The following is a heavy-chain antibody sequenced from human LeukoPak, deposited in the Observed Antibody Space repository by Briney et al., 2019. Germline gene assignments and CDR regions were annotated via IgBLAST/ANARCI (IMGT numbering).Heavy chain of an antibody. CDR3: VRSAIFGVVNPSWFDP. CDR1: GFTFSIYG. V-gene: IGHV3-33*01. Sequence: PGGSLRLSCAASGFTFSIYGMHWVRQAPGKGLEWVAVIWYDGSNKYYADSVKGRFTISRDNSKNTLYLQMNSLRAEDTAVYYCVRSAIFGVVNPSWFDPWGQGTLVTVSS. D-gene: IGHD3-3*01. CDR2: IWYDGSNK. J-gene: IGHJ5*02.